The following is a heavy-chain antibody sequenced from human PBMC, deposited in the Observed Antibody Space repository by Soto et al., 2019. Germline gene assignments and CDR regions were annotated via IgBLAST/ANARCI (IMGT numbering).Heavy chain of an antibody. V-gene: IGHV3-21*01. Sequence: GGSLRLSCAASGFTFSSYSMNWVRQAPGKGLEWVSSISSSSSYIYYADSVKGRFTISRDNAKNSLYLQMNSLRAEDTAVYYCARERAYCGGDCFFDYWGQGTLVTVSS. CDR1: GFTFSSYS. CDR2: ISSSSSYI. J-gene: IGHJ4*02. D-gene: IGHD2-21*02. CDR3: ARERAYCGGDCFFDY.